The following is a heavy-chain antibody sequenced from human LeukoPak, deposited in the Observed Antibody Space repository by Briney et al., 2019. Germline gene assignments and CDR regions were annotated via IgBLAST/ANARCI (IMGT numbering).Heavy chain of an antibody. V-gene: IGHV4-31*03. CDR1: GDSISSGGYY. J-gene: IGHJ4*02. CDR3: AREDSGSGRPDY. Sequence: KTSQTLSLTCTVSGDSISSGGYYWSWIRQYPGKGLEWIGYIYYSGSTYYRPSLKSRVTMSVDTSKNQFSLNLSSVTAADTAVYYCAREDSGSGRPDYWGQGTLVTVSS. D-gene: IGHD3-10*01. CDR2: IYYSGST.